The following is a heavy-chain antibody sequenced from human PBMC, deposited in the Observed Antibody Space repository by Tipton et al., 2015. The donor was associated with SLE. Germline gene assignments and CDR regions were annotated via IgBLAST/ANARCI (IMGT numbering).Heavy chain of an antibody. CDR1: GYTFTSYT. J-gene: IGHJ4*02. CDR3: ARSVSGSDY. CDR2: IIPILGIA. V-gene: IGHV1-69*09. Sequence: QLVQSGAEVKKPGASVKVSCKASGYTFTSYTISWVRQAPGQGLEWMGRIIPILGIANYAQKFQGRVTITADKSTSTAYMELSSLRSEDTAVYYCARSVSGSDYWGQGTLVTVSS. D-gene: IGHD5-12*01.